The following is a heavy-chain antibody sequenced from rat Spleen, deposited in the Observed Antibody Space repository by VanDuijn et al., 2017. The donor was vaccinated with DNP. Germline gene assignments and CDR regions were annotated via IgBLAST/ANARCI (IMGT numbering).Heavy chain of an antibody. CDR3: AKAGGYSPWYFDY. CDR2: ITPGGYT. V-gene: IGHV5-46*01. CDR1: GFTFSSFP. Sequence: EVQLLESGGGLVQPGRSMKLSCAASGFTFSSFPMAWVRQTPTKGLEWVAGITPGGYTYYRDSVKGRFTVSRNNAKSTLYLQMDSLRSEETATYYCAKAGGYSPWYFDYWGQGVMVTVSS. D-gene: IGHD1-11*01. J-gene: IGHJ2*01.